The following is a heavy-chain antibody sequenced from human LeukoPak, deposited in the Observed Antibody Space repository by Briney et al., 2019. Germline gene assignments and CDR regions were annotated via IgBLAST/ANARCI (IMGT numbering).Heavy chain of an antibody. CDR2: ISTSSSYI. CDR3: ARGTSTGWELLGAFDI. V-gene: IGHV3-21*01. D-gene: IGHD1-26*01. J-gene: IGHJ3*02. CDR1: GFTFSSCS. Sequence: GGSLRLSCAASGFTFSSCSMNWVRQAPGKGLEWVSSISTSSSYIYYADSVKGRFTISRDNAMNSLYLQMNSLRAEDTAVYYCARGTSTGWELLGAFDIWGQGTMVTVSS.